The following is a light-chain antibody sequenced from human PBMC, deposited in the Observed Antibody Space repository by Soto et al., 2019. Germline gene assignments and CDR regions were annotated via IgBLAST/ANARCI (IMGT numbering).Light chain of an antibody. CDR2: DAS. CDR1: QTISSC. CDR3: QQYSSFSRT. V-gene: IGKV1-5*01. J-gene: IGKJ1*01. Sequence: DIQMTQSPSTLSASVGDRVTITCRASQTISSCLAWYQQKPGKAPELLIYDASTLESGVPSRFGGSGSGTEFSLTISSLQPDDFATFYCQQYSSFSRTFGQGTKVDIK.